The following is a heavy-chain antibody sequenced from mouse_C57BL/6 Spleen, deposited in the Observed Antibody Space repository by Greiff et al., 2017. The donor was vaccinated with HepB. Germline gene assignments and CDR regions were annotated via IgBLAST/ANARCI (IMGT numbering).Heavy chain of an antibody. Sequence: EVQLQQSGPVLVKPGASVKMSCKASGYTFTDYYMNWVKQSHGKSLEWIGVINPYNGGTSYNQKFKGKATLTVDKSSSTAYMELNSLTSEDSAVYYCAREYYGNDFDYWGQSTTLTVSS. CDR3: AREYYGNDFDY. D-gene: IGHD1-1*01. V-gene: IGHV1-19*01. J-gene: IGHJ2*01. CDR2: INPYNGGT. CDR1: GYTFTDYY.